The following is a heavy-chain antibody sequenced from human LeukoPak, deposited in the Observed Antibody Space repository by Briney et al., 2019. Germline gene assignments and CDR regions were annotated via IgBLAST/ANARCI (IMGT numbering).Heavy chain of an antibody. CDR3: AREANSPTARYRYFDL. CDR1: GGSISSYY. CDR2: VYYSGST. Sequence: SETLSLTCTVSGGSISSYYWSWIRQSPGKGLEWIGYVYYSGSTNYNPALKSRVTISLDTSENQFSLKLSPVTAADTAVYYCAREANSPTARYRYFDLWGRGTQVTVSS. J-gene: IGHJ2*01. D-gene: IGHD2-21*01. V-gene: IGHV4-59*01.